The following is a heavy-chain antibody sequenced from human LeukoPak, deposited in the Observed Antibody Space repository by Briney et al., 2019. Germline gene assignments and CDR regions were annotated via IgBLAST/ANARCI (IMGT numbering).Heavy chain of an antibody. J-gene: IGHJ5*02. CDR1: GGSISSYY. CDR2: IYYGAST. Sequence: AETLSLTCTGSGGSISSYYWSWIRQPPGKGLEWIGYIYYGASTHYNASLKSRVTISVETSKNTFSLKIRSLSAADTALYYCALRRGATYRNQFDHWGQGTLVTVSS. CDR3: ALRRGATYRNQFDH. V-gene: IGHV4-59*08. D-gene: IGHD1-14*01.